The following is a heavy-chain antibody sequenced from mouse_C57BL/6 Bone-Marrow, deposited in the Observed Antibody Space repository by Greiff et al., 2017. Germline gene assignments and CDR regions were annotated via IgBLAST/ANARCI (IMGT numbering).Heavy chain of an antibody. CDR3: TRGGYEGFAC. CDR1: GYTFTSYY. D-gene: IGHD2-2*01. V-gene: IGHV1-53*01. J-gene: IGHJ3*01. CDR2: INPSNGGT. Sequence: VQLQQPGAELVKPGASVKLSCKASGYTFTSYYMYWVKQRPGQGLEWIGEINPSNGGTNFNEKFKGKATLTVDKSSSTAYMQLSSLPSEDSAVYYCTRGGYEGFACWGQGTLVTVSA.